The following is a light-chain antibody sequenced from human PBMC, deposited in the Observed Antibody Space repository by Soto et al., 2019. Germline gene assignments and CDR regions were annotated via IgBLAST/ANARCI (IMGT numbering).Light chain of an antibody. CDR3: SSYTSSSTLDV. CDR1: SSDVGGYNY. V-gene: IGLV2-14*01. CDR2: EVS. J-gene: IGLJ1*01. Sequence: LAQPASVSGSPGQSITISCTGTSSDVGGYNYVSWYQQHPGKAPKLMIYEVSNRPSGVSNRFSGSKSGNTASLTISGLQAEDEADYYCSSYTSSSTLDVFGTGTKVTVL.